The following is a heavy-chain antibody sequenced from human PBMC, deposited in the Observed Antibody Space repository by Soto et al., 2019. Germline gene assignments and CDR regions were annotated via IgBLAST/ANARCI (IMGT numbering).Heavy chain of an antibody. V-gene: IGHV1-69*02. CDR1: GGTFSSYT. CDR3: ARSRYYGSGSYYIGGFDY. D-gene: IGHD3-10*01. Sequence: ASVKVSCKASGGTFSSYTISWVRQAPGQGLEWMGRIIPILGIANYAQKFQGRVTITADKSTSTAYMELSSLRSEDTAVYYCARSRYYGSGSYYIGGFDYWGQGTLVTVSS. CDR2: IIPILGIA. J-gene: IGHJ4*02.